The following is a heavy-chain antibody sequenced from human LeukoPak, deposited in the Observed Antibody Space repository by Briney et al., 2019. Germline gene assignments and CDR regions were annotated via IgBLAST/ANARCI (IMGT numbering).Heavy chain of an antibody. CDR1: RYTFRDAW. CDR2: IKSNTDGGTT. V-gene: IGHV3-15*01. CDR3: ATHPEVPYWISFRPWYLYYYLDF. Sequence: PGRSLRLSCAASRYTFRDAWMSGARDARGKGLECGGGIKSNTDGGTTDYAAPVKRRFTVPRDDYNDTLFLMMNSLKADHETVCYSATHPEVPYWISFRPWYLYYYLDFWGKGTTVTVSS. D-gene: IGHD3-16*01. J-gene: IGHJ6*03.